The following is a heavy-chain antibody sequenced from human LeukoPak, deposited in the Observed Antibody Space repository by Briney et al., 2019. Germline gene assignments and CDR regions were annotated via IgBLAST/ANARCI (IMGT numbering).Heavy chain of an antibody. V-gene: IGHV1-8*01. CDR2: MNPNT. D-gene: IGHD3-10*01. CDR1: GYTFTSYD. CDR3: ARSSSWELSPFDY. Sequence: GASVKVSCKASGYTFTSYDINWVRQATGQGLEWMGWMNPNTGYAQKFQGRVTMTRNTSISTAYMELSSLRSEDTAVYYCARSSSWELSPFDYWGQGTLVTVSS. J-gene: IGHJ4*02.